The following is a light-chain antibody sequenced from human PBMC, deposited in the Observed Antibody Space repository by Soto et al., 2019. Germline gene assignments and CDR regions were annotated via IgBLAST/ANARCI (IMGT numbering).Light chain of an antibody. Sequence: IHKTQSPSSLSASVRDIITVTCRASQRITTYVNWYQLKPGEAPKLLISTSGTLQRGVPSRFSGSGSGTDFTLTITGLQPADFATYFCQQTYSTPYTFGQGTKLEIK. V-gene: IGKV1-39*01. J-gene: IGKJ2*01. CDR2: TSG. CDR1: QRITTY. CDR3: QQTYSTPYT.